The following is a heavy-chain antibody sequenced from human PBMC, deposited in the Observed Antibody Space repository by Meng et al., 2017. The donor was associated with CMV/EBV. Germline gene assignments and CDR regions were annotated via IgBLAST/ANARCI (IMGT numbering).Heavy chain of an antibody. CDR3: AREMPIAAAGCFDY. J-gene: IGHJ4*02. Sequence: LSGSAPGQVKTRETLALSCTVSGGSISSYYCGWIRQPAGKGLEWIGRIYTSGSTNYNPSLKSRVTMSVDTSKNQFSLKLSSVTAADTAVYYCAREMPIAAAGCFDYWGQGTLVTVSS. D-gene: IGHD6-13*01. CDR2: IYTSGST. V-gene: IGHV4-4*07. CDR1: GGSISSYY.